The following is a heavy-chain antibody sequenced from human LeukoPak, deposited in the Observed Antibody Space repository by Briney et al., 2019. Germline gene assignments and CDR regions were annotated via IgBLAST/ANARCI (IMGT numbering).Heavy chain of an antibody. CDR1: GYTLTEVS. CDR2: FDPEDGET. D-gene: IGHD3-22*01. V-gene: IGHV1-24*01. J-gene: IGHJ4*02. Sequence: ASVKVSCKVSGYTLTEVSMHWVRQAPGKGLEWMGGFDPEDGETIYAQKFQGRVTMTEDTSTDTAYMELSSLRSEDTAVYYCATGNRWFYDRNGYFLRIFDYWGQGTLVTVSS. CDR3: ATGNRWFYDRNGYFLRIFDY.